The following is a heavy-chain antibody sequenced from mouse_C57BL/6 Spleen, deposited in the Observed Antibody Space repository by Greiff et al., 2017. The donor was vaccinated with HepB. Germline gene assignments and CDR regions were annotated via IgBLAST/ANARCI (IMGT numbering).Heavy chain of an antibody. Sequence: QVQLQQPGTELVKPGASVKLSCKASGYTFTSYGMHWVKQRPGQGLEWIGNINPSNGGTNYNEKFKSKATLTVDKSSSTAYMQLRSLSSEDSAVYYYARGGYSSWFAYWGKGTLVTASA. J-gene: IGHJ3*01. CDR1: GYTFTSYG. CDR2: INPSNGGT. CDR3: ARGGYSSWFAY. V-gene: IGHV1-53*01. D-gene: IGHD2-14*01.